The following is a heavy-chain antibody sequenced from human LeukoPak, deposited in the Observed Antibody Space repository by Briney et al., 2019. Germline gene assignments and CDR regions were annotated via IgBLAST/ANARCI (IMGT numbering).Heavy chain of an antibody. CDR2: ISAYNGNT. J-gene: IGHJ4*02. V-gene: IGHV1-18*01. CDR1: GYTFTSYG. D-gene: IGHD3-10*01. Sequence: ASVKVSCKASGYTFTSYGISWVRQAPGQGLEWMGWISAYNGNTNYAQKLQGRVTMTTDTSTSTAYMELRSLRSDDTAVYYCARDSFRLLWFGELLDRATIDYWGQGTLVTVSS. CDR3: ARDSFRLLWFGELLDRATIDY.